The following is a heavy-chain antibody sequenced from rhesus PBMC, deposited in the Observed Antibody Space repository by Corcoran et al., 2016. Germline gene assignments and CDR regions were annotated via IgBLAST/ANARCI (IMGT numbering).Heavy chain of an antibody. V-gene: IGHV5-20*01. Sequence: EVQLVQSGAEVKRPGESLKISCKTSGYTFTSYWISWARQMPGKGLEWMGAIDPSDSDTRYNPSFQGQVTISADKSISTAYLQWSRLKASDTATYYCARTIRYSYSYWYFDLWGPGTPITISS. CDR3: ARTIRYSYSYWYFDL. J-gene: IGHJ2*01. D-gene: IGHD5-12*01. CDR2: IDPSDSDT. CDR1: GYTFTSYW.